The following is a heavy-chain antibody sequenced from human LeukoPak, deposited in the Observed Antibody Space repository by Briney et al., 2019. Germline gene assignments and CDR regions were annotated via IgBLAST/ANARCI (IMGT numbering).Heavy chain of an antibody. D-gene: IGHD2-2*01. V-gene: IGHV4-59*12. CDR2: IYHSGST. CDR1: GGSISSYY. J-gene: IGHJ3*02. CDR3: ARDLQYQLLNAFDI. Sequence: SETLSLTCTVSGGSISSYYWSWIRQPPGKGLEWIGSIYHSGSTYYNPSLKSRVTISVDTSKNQFSLKLSSVTAADTAVYYCARDLQYQLLNAFDIWGQGTMVTVSS.